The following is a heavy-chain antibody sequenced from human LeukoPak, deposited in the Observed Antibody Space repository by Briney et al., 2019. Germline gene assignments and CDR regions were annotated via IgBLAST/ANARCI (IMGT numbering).Heavy chain of an antibody. J-gene: IGHJ4*02. CDR3: ARGRVQLWSLDY. CDR1: GFTFSGYG. V-gene: IGHV3-30*02. CDR2: IRYDGSHN. Sequence: GGSLRLSCAASGFTFSGYGMHWVRQAPGKGLEWVAFIRYDGSHNYYADSMKGRFTISRDNSKNTLYLQMNSLRAKDTAVYYCARGRVQLWSLDYWGRGTLVTVSS. D-gene: IGHD5-18*01.